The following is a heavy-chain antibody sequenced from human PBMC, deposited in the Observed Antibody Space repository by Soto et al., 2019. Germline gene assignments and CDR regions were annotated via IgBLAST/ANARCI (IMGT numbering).Heavy chain of an antibody. CDR3: AKGDVWSGYWYYYYGMDV. CDR2: ISGSGGST. D-gene: IGHD3-3*01. Sequence: EVQLLESGGGLVQPGGSLRLSCAASGFTFSSYAMSWVRQAPGKGLEWVSAISGSGGSTYYADSVKGRFTISRDNSKNTLYLQMNSLRAEDTAVYYCAKGDVWSGYWYYYYGMDVWGQGTTVTVSS. J-gene: IGHJ6*02. CDR1: GFTFSSYA. V-gene: IGHV3-23*01.